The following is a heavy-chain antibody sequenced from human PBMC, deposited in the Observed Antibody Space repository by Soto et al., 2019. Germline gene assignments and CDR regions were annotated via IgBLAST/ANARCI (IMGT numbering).Heavy chain of an antibody. CDR3: ARASWEQLVPLYFDY. J-gene: IGHJ4*02. V-gene: IGHV4-4*07. CDR2: IYTSGRT. D-gene: IGHD6-6*01. Sequence: QVQLQESGPGLVKPSETLSLTCTVSGGSISSYYWSWIRQPAGKGLEWIGRIYTSGRTNYTPSLKSRVPMSVDTSMNQFSLKLSSVTAADTAVYYCARASWEQLVPLYFDYWGQGTLVTVSS. CDR1: GGSISSYY.